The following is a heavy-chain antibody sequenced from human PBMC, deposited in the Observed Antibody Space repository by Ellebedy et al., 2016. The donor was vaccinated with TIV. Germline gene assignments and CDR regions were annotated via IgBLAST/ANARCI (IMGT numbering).Heavy chain of an antibody. D-gene: IGHD6-19*01. V-gene: IGHV3-48*03. CDR1: GFSFTSFE. Sequence: GESLKISCAASGFSFTSFEMNWVRQAPGKGPEWISYISGRGSTIYYADSVKGRFTISRDLSKNTLYLQMNRMTSDDTGIYYCTRETNPPPGALAGTGFDCWGQGTLVIVSS. J-gene: IGHJ4*02. CDR2: ISGRGSTI. CDR3: TRETNPPPGALAGTGFDC.